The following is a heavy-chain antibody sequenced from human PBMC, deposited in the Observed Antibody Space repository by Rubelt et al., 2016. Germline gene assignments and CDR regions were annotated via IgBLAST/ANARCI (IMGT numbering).Heavy chain of an antibody. Sequence: QVQLVQSGAEVKKPGSSVKVSCKASGGTFTGYYMHWVRQAPGQGLEWMGWINPNSGGTNYAQTFQGRVTMTPDTSTGTAYIGLVSLGSGCTAVYYFATGRGYSSGWQYAVDYWGQGTLVTVSS. V-gene: IGHV1-2*02. CDR3: ATGRGYSSGWQYAVDY. J-gene: IGHJ4*02. CDR2: INPNSGGT. CDR1: GGTFTGYY. D-gene: IGHD6-19*01.